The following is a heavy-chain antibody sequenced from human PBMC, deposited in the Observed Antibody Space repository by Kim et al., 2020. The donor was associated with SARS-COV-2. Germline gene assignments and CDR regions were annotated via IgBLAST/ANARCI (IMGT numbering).Heavy chain of an antibody. CDR1: GFTFSDYY. CDR2: ISSSSSYT. CDR3: ARAPLRMVRGVTGWAFDY. Sequence: GGSLRLSCAASGFTFSDYYMSWIRQAPGKGLEWVSYISSSSSYTNYADSVKGRFTISRDNAKNSLYLQMNSLRAEDTAVYYCARAPLRMVRGVTGWAFDYWGQGTLVTVSS. D-gene: IGHD3-10*01. V-gene: IGHV3-11*06. J-gene: IGHJ4*02.